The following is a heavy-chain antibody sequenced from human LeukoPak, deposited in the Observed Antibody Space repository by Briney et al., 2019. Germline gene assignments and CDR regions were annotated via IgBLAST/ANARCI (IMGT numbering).Heavy chain of an antibody. Sequence: PGGSLRLSCAASGFTFSDYYMSWIRQAPGKGLEWVSYISSSGSTIYYADSVKGRFTISRDNAKSSLYLQMNSLRAEDTAVYYCASYVWGSYRHNDAFDIWGQGTMVTVSS. CDR3: ASYVWGSYRHNDAFDI. D-gene: IGHD3-16*02. J-gene: IGHJ3*02. CDR2: ISSSGSTI. CDR1: GFTFSDYY. V-gene: IGHV3-11*01.